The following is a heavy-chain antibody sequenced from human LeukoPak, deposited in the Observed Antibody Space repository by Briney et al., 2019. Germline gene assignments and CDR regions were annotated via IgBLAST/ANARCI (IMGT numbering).Heavy chain of an antibody. V-gene: IGHV1-18*01. Sequence: ASVKVSCKASGYIFTSYGISWVRQAPGQGLEWMGWISAYNGNTNYAQKLQGRVTMTTDTSTSTAYMELRSLRSDDTAVYYCARTLTGTNHYYYYYMDVWGKGTTVTVSS. CDR3: ARTLTGTNHYYYYYMDV. J-gene: IGHJ6*03. D-gene: IGHD1-7*01. CDR2: ISAYNGNT. CDR1: GYIFTSYG.